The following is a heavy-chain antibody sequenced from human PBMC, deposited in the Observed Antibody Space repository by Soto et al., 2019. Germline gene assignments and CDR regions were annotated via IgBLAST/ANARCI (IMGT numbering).Heavy chain of an antibody. CDR2: IQSGGTT. J-gene: IGHJ6*04. V-gene: IGHV3-66*01. CDR3: TRDDVHLNGDRYYGVPMDV. Sequence: EVQLVESGGDLVQPGGSQRLSCAGSGFSVSSKYMSWVRQAPGKGLEWVSLIQSGGTTYYAGSVKGRFTISRDYSEYTLFLQMNSLRVEDTAVYYCTRDDVHLNGDRYYGVPMDVWGKGTTVTVSA. D-gene: IGHD2-15*01. CDR1: GFSVSSKY.